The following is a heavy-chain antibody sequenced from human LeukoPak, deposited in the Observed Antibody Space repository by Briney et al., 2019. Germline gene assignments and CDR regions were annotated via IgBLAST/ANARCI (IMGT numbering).Heavy chain of an antibody. CDR3: ARGHIAPAGQAGMDV. CDR1: GYTFIGYY. J-gene: IGHJ6*02. Sequence: ASVKVSCKASGYTFIGYYMHWVRQAPGQGLEWMGWINPNSGGSNYAQRFQGRVTMTRDTSISTAYMELSMLRSDDTAVYYCARGHIAPAGQAGMDVWGQGTTVTVSS. V-gene: IGHV1-2*02. D-gene: IGHD6-13*01. CDR2: INPNSGGS.